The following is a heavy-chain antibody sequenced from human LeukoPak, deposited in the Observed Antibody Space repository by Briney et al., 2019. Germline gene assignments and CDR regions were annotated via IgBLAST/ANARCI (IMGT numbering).Heavy chain of an antibody. J-gene: IGHJ4*02. Sequence: SEILSLTCTVSGGSISSYYWSWIRQPPGKGLEWIGYIYYSGSTNYNPSLKSRVTISVDTSKNQFSLKLSSVTAADTAVYYCATAGGSSSGRDYWGQGTLVTVSS. CDR1: GGSISSYY. V-gene: IGHV4-59*01. CDR3: ATAGGSSSGRDY. D-gene: IGHD6-6*01. CDR2: IYYSGST.